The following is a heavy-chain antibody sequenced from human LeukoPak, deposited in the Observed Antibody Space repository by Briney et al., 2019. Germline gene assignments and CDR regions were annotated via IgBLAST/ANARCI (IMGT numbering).Heavy chain of an antibody. V-gene: IGHV4-34*01. CDR3: ARDLAYCGGDCYSAREYYFDY. CDR2: INHSGST. D-gene: IGHD2-21*01. Sequence: PSETLSLTCAVYGGSFSGYYWSWIRQPPGKGLEWIGEINHSGSTNYNPSLKSRVTISVDTSKNQFSLKLSSVTAADTAVYYCARDLAYCGGDCYSAREYYFDYWGQGTLVTVSS. J-gene: IGHJ4*02. CDR1: GGSFSGYY.